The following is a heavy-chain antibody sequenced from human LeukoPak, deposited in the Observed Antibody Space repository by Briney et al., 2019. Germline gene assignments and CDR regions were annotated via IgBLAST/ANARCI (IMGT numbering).Heavy chain of an antibody. CDR3: ARGQQWLKNYFDY. Sequence: SETLSLTCTVSGGSISSYYWSWIRQPPGKGLEWIGYIYYSGTTNYNPSLKSRVTISVDTSKNQFSLKLSSVTAADTAVYYCARGQQWLKNYFDYWGQGTLVTVSS. CDR1: GGSISSYY. V-gene: IGHV4-59*12. J-gene: IGHJ4*02. D-gene: IGHD6-19*01. CDR2: IYYSGTT.